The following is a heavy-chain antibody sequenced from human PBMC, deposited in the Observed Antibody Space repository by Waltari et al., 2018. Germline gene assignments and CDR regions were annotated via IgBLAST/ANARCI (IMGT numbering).Heavy chain of an antibody. CDR2: IKHDGSVQ. CDR3: ARGDYGDYVGWNFDL. CDR1: GFTFSRHW. Sequence: EVQLVESGGDLVQPGGSLRLSCAASGFTFSRHWLNWVRRATGKGLEWVANIKHDGSVQYYVDSVKGRFTISRDNAKNSLYLQMNTLRAEDTALYYCARGDYGDYVGWNFDLWGRGTLVTVSS. J-gene: IGHJ2*01. V-gene: IGHV3-7*01. D-gene: IGHD4-17*01.